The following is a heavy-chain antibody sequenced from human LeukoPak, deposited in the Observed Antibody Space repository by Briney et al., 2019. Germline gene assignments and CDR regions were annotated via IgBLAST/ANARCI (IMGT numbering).Heavy chain of an antibody. J-gene: IGHJ5*02. CDR1: GYTFTGYY. D-gene: IGHD5-24*01. V-gene: IGHV1-2*02. CDR3: ARSRDGYNAYNWFDP. CDR2: INPNSGGT. Sequence: ASVKVFCKASGYTFTGYYMHWVRQAPGQGLEWMGWINPNSGGTNYAQKFQGRVTMTRDTSISTAYMELSRLRSDDTAVYYCARSRDGYNAYNWFDPWGQGTLVTVSS.